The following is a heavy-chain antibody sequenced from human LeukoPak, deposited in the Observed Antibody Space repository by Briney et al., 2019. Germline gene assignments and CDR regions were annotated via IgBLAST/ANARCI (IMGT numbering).Heavy chain of an antibody. CDR1: GGSISSGDYY. V-gene: IGHV4-30-4*01. CDR2: IYYSGST. CDR3: ARDGHWGYYFDY. D-gene: IGHD7-27*01. J-gene: IGHJ4*02. Sequence: PSQTLSLTCTVSGGSISSGDYYWSWIRQPPGKGLEWIGYIYYSGSTNYNPSLKSRVTISVDTSKNQFSLKLSSMTAADTAVYYCARDGHWGYYFDYWGQGTLVTVSS.